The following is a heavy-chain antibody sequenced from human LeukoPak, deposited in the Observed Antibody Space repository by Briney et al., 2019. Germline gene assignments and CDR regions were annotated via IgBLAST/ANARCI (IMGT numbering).Heavy chain of an antibody. CDR2: ISYDGSNK. V-gene: IGHV3-30*04. Sequence: GGSLRLSCAASGFTFSSYAMHWVRQAPGKGLEWVAVISYDGSNKYYADSVKGRFTISRDNSKNTLYLQMNSLRAEDTAVYYCARGAAYGSGSYGNWFDPWGQGTLVTVSS. CDR1: GFTFSSYA. D-gene: IGHD3-10*01. CDR3: ARGAAYGSGSYGNWFDP. J-gene: IGHJ5*02.